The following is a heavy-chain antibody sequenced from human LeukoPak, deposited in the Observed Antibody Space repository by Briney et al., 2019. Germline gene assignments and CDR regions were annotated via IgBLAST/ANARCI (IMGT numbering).Heavy chain of an antibody. Sequence: PGRSLRLSCAASGFTFDDYAMHWVRQAPGKGLEWVSGISWNSGSIGYADSVKGRFTISRGNAKNSLYLQMNSLRAEDTALYYCAKDRADSSGYYYDYWGQGTLVTVSS. D-gene: IGHD3-22*01. CDR3: AKDRADSSGYYYDY. CDR1: GFTFDDYA. J-gene: IGHJ4*02. V-gene: IGHV3-9*01. CDR2: ISWNSGSI.